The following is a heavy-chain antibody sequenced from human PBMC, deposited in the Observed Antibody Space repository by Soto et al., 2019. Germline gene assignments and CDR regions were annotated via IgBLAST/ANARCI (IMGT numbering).Heavy chain of an antibody. J-gene: IGHJ4*02. V-gene: IGHV4-34*01. Sequence: QVQLQQWGAGLLKPSETLSLTCAVYGGSFSGYYWNWIRQPPGKGLEWIGEIIHSGSTNYNPSLKSRVTISVDTSKNQFSLNLSSVTAADTAVYYCARGWGRIFDYWGQGTLVTVSS. D-gene: IGHD7-27*01. CDR1: GGSFSGYY. CDR3: ARGWGRIFDY. CDR2: IIHSGST.